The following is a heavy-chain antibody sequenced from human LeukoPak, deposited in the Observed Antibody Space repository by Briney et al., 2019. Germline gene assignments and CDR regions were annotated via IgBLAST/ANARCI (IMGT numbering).Heavy chain of an antibody. D-gene: IGHD3-10*02. CDR1: GLIFSNYV. J-gene: IGHJ3*02. CDR3: AKRGGGTMFAFDI. CDR2: ISDIGIGT. Sequence: GGSLRLSCAASGLIFSNYVMGWVCQAPGKGLELVSSISDIGIGTYYVDSVKGRFTIFRDNSKNILYLQMNSLRAEDTAIYYCAKRGGGTMFAFDIWGQGTMVTVSS. V-gene: IGHV3-23*01.